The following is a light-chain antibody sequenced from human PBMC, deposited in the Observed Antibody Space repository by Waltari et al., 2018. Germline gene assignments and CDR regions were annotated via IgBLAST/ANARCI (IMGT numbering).Light chain of an antibody. CDR1: QSVNTN. J-gene: IGKJ2*01. CDR3: HQYNDGPPFN. Sequence: EIVMTQSPATLSVSPGERAILSCRASQSVNTNLAWYQQKPGQAPRLLIYGASTRATDIPARFSGSGSGTEFTLTISSLQSEDFAVYYCHQYNDGPPFNFGQGTKLEIK. V-gene: IGKV3-15*01. CDR2: GAS.